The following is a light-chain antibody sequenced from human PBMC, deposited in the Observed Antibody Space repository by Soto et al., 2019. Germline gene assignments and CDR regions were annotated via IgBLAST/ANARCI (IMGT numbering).Light chain of an antibody. CDR1: SSDVGGYNY. CDR3: CSYAGSYTWV. J-gene: IGLJ3*02. Sequence: QSALTQPRSVSGSPGQSVTISCTGTSSDVGGYNYVSWYQQHPGKAPKLMIYDVSKQPSGVPDRFSGSKSGNTASLTISGLQAEDEADYYCCSYAGSYTWVFCGGTKLTVL. V-gene: IGLV2-11*01. CDR2: DVS.